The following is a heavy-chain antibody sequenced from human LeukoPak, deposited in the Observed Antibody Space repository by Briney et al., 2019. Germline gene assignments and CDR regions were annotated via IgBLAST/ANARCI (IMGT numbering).Heavy chain of an antibody. CDR2: FYSGGST. Sequence: PGGSLRLSCVASGFTVSSNHMSWVRQAPGKGLEWLSVFYSGGSTYYADSVNGRFTMSRDNSKNTLYLQMKGRRLEDTADYSCARVSPFDYWGQGTQVTVSS. V-gene: IGHV3-66*01. J-gene: IGHJ4*02. CDR3: ARVSPFDY. CDR1: GFTVSSNH.